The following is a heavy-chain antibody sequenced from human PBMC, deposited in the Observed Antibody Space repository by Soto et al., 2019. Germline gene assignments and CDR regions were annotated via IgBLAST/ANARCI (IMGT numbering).Heavy chain of an antibody. CDR2: IYYSGST. V-gene: IGHV4-39*01. J-gene: IGHJ4*02. CDR3: ARPCSEYYYDSSGYYYCY. D-gene: IGHD3-22*01. Sequence: SETLALACTVCGGCVRSCSYSGGWIRQPPGKGLEWIGSIYYSGSTYYNPSLKSRVTISVDTSKNQFSLKLSSVTAADTAVYYCARPCSEYYYDSSGYYYCYWGQGTLVTVS. CDR1: GGCVRSCSYS.